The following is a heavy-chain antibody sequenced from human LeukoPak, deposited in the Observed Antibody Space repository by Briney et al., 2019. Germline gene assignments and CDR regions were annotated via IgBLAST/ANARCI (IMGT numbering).Heavy chain of an antibody. CDR2: ISSSSYI. CDR1: GFTFSTYS. J-gene: IGHJ4*02. V-gene: IGHV3-21*01. D-gene: IGHD2-21*02. Sequence: PGGSLRLSCAASGFTFSTYSMTWVRQAPGKGLEWVSSISSSSYIYYVDSVKGRFTISRDNDKNSLYLQMSSLRAEDTAVYYCARHGSGGDAYWGQGTLVTVSS. CDR3: ARHGSGGDAY.